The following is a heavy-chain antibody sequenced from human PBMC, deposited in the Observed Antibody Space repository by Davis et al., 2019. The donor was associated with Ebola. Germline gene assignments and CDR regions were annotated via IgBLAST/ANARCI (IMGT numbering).Heavy chain of an antibody. Sequence: GGSLRLSCAASGFTFSSYGMHWVRQAPGKGLEWVAVISYDGSNKYYADSVKGRFTISRDNSKNTLYLQMNSLRAEDTAVYYCARVSGSYYTDYFDYWGQGTLVTVSS. CDR2: ISYDGSNK. CDR3: ARVSGSYYTDYFDY. CDR1: GFTFSSYG. V-gene: IGHV3-30*03. D-gene: IGHD3-10*01. J-gene: IGHJ4*02.